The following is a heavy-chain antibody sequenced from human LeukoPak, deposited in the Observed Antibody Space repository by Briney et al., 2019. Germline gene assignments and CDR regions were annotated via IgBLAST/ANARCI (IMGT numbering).Heavy chain of an antibody. CDR1: GYTFTSYG. V-gene: IGHV1-18*01. Sequence: ASVKVSCKASGYTFTSYGISWVRQAPGQGLEWMGWISAYNGNTNYAQKLQGRVTMTTDTSTSTAYMELRSLRSDDTAVYYCARSLRYSSSWTPTFDYWGQGTLVTVSS. J-gene: IGHJ4*02. D-gene: IGHD6-13*01. CDR2: ISAYNGNT. CDR3: ARSLRYSSSWTPTFDY.